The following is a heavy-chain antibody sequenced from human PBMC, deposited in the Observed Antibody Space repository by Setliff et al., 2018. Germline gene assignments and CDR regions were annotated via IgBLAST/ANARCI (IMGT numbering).Heavy chain of an antibody. V-gene: IGHV1-24*01. CDR1: GYTLTELS. J-gene: IGHJ4*02. D-gene: IGHD3-3*01. Sequence: ASVKVSCKVSGYTLTELSRHWVRQAPGKGLEWMGGFDPEDGETIYAQKFQGRVTMTEDTSTDTAYMELSSLRFEDTAVYYCARAQSWSGGPYYFDNWGQGTLVTVSS. CDR2: FDPEDGET. CDR3: ARAQSWSGGPYYFDN.